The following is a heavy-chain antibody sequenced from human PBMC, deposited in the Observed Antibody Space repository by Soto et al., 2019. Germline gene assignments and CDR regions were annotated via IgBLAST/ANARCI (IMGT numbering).Heavy chain of an antibody. D-gene: IGHD6-13*01. CDR2: IYYSGST. J-gene: IGHJ6*02. CDR1: GGSISSYD. CDR3: ARHVGYSSSWYIGYYYYYGMDV. Sequence: PSETLSLTCTVSGGSISSYDWSWIRQPPGKGLEWIGYIYYSGSTNYNPSLKSRVTISVDTSKNQFSLKLSSVTAADTAVYYCARHVGYSSSWYIGYYYYYGMDVWGQGTTVTVSS. V-gene: IGHV4-59*08.